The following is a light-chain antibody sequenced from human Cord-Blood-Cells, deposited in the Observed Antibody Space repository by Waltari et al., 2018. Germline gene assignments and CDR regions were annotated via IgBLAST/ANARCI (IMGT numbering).Light chain of an antibody. J-gene: IGKJ4*01. V-gene: IGKV2D-29*02. CDR2: EVS. CDR3: MQSIQLPLT. CDR1: HSLLHSDGKTY. Sequence: DIVMTQTPLSLSVTPGQPASISCKSSHSLLHSDGKTYLYWYLQKPGQFPQLLLYEVSNRYSGVPDRFSGSGSGTDFTLKISRVEAEDVGVYYCMQSIQLPLTFGGGTKVEIK.